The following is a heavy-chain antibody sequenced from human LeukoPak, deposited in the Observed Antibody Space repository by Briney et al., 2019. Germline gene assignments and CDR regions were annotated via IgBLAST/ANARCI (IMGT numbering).Heavy chain of an antibody. CDR2: ISSSGSYI. Sequence: PGGSLRLSCTASGFTFSTHTVNWVRQAPGKGLEWVSSISSSGSYIYYADSVKGRFTISRDNAKNSLYLQMNSLRAEDTALYYCAKEDYGMDVWGQGTTVTVSS. V-gene: IGHV3-21*04. J-gene: IGHJ6*02. CDR3: AKEDYGMDV. CDR1: GFTFSTHT.